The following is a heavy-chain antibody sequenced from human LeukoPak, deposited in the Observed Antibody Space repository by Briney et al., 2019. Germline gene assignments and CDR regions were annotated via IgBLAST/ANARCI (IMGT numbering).Heavy chain of an antibody. CDR2: IYSGGST. Sequence: GGSLRLSCAASGFTVSSNYMSWVRQAPGKGLEWVSVIYSGGSTYYADSVKGRFTISRDNSKNTLYLQMNSLRAEDTAVYYCAREVKGPFGFDYWDQGTLVTVSS. J-gene: IGHJ4*02. CDR1: GFTVSSNY. V-gene: IGHV3-53*01. D-gene: IGHD3-16*01. CDR3: AREVKGPFGFDY.